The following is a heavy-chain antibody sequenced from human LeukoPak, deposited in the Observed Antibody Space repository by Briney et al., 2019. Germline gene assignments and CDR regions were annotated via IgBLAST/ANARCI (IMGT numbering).Heavy chain of an antibody. D-gene: IGHD3-22*01. Sequence: ASVKVSCKASGYTFTGYQMHWVRQAPGQGLEWMGWINPNSGGTNYAQKFRGRVTMTRDTSISTAYMELSRLRSEDTAVYYCATWYYYDSSDYYLADYWGQGTLVTVSS. CDR3: ATWYYYDSSDYYLADY. J-gene: IGHJ4*02. CDR2: INPNSGGT. V-gene: IGHV1-2*02. CDR1: GYTFTGYQ.